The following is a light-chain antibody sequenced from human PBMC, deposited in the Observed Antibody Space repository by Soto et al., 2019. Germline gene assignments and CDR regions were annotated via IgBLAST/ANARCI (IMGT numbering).Light chain of an antibody. CDR1: SSDVGGYKY. J-gene: IGLJ1*01. V-gene: IGLV2-14*01. CDR3: SSYSSSSNLYV. Sequence: QSALTHPASVSWSPGQSITISCTGTSSDVGGYKYVSWYQQRPGKAPQLIIYEVSNRPSGISNRFSGSKSGNTASLTISGLQAEDEADYYCSSYSSSSNLYVFGSGTKVTVL. CDR2: EVS.